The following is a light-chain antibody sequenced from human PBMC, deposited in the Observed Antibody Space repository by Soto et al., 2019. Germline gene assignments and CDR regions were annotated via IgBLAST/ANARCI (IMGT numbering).Light chain of an antibody. Sequence: DVQMTQSPSSLSASVGDRVTITCRASQSITSFLNWYQQKPGKAPNLLIYGASNLQRGVPSRISGSGSGTDVTLTISSLQPEDFATYYCQQIYSTPVTFGGGTKVEIK. CDR2: GAS. J-gene: IGKJ4*01. CDR1: QSITSF. V-gene: IGKV1-39*01. CDR3: QQIYSTPVT.